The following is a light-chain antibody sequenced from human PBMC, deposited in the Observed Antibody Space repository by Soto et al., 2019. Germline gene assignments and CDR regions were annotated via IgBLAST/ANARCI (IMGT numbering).Light chain of an antibody. CDR3: QQRGNWPLLT. Sequence: EIVLTQSPATLSLSPGERATLSCRASQSVRTYLAWYQQKPGQPPRLLIYGASNRATGIPARFSGSGAGTDFTLAISSLEPEDFAVYYCQQRGNWPLLTFDGGTKVEIK. J-gene: IGKJ4*01. CDR2: GAS. V-gene: IGKV3-11*01. CDR1: QSVRTY.